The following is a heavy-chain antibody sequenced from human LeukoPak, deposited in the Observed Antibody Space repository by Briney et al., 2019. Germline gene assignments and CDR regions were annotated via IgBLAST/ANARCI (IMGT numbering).Heavy chain of an antibody. V-gene: IGHV4-59*08. J-gene: IGHJ4*02. CDR3: ATSTTVTTDYFDY. Sequence: PETPSLTCTVSGGSISSYYWSWIRQPPGKGLEWIGYIYYSGSTNYNPSLKSRVTISVDTSKNQFSLKLSSVTAADTAVYYCATSTTVTTDYFDYWGQGTLVTVSS. CDR1: GGSISSYY. CDR2: IYYSGST. D-gene: IGHD4-17*01.